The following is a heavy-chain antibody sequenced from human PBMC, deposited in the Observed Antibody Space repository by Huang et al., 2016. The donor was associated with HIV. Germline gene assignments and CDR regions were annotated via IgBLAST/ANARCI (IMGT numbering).Heavy chain of an antibody. CDR2: SGSESSYI. V-gene: IGHV3-21*02. Sequence: EVELVESGGGLVKPGGSLRLSCAASGFAFSSYGMNWVRQASGKGLEWVGFSGSESSYIYYAASVKGRVTIARDNAKSSIYLQLDSLRAEDTAVYYCAYQQWLVGGLNHWGQGTLVVVSS. CDR3: AYQQWLVGGLNH. CDR1: GFAFSSYG. J-gene: IGHJ5*02. D-gene: IGHD6-19*01.